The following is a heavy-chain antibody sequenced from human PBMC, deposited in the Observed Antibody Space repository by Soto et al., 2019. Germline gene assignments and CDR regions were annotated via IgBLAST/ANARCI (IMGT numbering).Heavy chain of an antibody. Sequence: GGSLRLSCAASGFTFSSYSMNWVRQAPGKGLEWVSSISSSSSYIYYGDSVKGRFTISRDNAKNSLYLQMNSLRAEDTAVYYCARDQSTYYYGSDSAGYYYYMDVWGKGTTVTVSS. J-gene: IGHJ6*03. CDR3: ARDQSTYYYGSDSAGYYYYMDV. CDR2: ISSSSSYI. D-gene: IGHD3-10*01. CDR1: GFTFSSYS. V-gene: IGHV3-21*01.